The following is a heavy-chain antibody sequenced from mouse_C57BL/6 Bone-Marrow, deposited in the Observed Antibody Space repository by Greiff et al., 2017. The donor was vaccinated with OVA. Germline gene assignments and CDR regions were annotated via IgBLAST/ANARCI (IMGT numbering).Heavy chain of an antibody. CDR3: ARDGYYDYFDY. CDR2: IHPNSGST. D-gene: IGHD2-3*01. CDR1: GYTFTSYW. J-gene: IGHJ2*01. V-gene: IGHV1-64*01. Sequence: QVQLQQPGAELVKPGASVKLSCKASGYTFTSYWMHWVKQRPGHGLEWIGMIHPNSGSTNYNEKFKSKATLTVDKSSSTAYMQLSSLTSEDSAVYYCARDGYYDYFDYWGQGTTLTVSS.